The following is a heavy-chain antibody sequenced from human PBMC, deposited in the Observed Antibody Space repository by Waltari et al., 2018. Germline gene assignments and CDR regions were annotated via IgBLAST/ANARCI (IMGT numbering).Heavy chain of an antibody. D-gene: IGHD5-12*01. Sequence: EVQLVESGGGLVQPGGSLRLSCVASGFSFSSYSINWVRQAPGKGLEWISYISIGSNIKYYADSVKGRFTISRDNAKNSLYLQMNSLRAEDTAKYYCHTGYDSRGFDYWGQGTLVTVSS. CDR2: ISIGSNIK. J-gene: IGHJ4*02. V-gene: IGHV3-48*01. CDR3: HTGYDSRGFDY. CDR1: GFSFSSYS.